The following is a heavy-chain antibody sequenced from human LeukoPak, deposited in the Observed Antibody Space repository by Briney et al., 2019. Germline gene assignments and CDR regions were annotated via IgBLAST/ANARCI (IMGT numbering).Heavy chain of an antibody. Sequence: GGSLRLSCAASGFTFSSYAMSWVRQAPGKGLEWVSAISGSTGRTYYADSVKGRFTISRDNSKNTLYLQMNSLRAEDTAVYYCAKDGYSSSWYYFDYWGQGTLVTVSS. CDR3: AKDGYSSSWYYFDY. J-gene: IGHJ4*02. CDR2: ISGSTGRT. CDR1: GFTFSSYA. D-gene: IGHD6-13*01. V-gene: IGHV3-23*01.